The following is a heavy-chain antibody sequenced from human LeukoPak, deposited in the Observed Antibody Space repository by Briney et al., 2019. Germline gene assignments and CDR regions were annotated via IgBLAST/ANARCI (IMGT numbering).Heavy chain of an antibody. J-gene: IGHJ4*02. CDR3: ARDGAVTNGRYFDY. CDR2: ISGSSNTI. D-gene: IGHD4-17*01. Sequence: GGSLRLSCAASGFTVTTYGMNWVRQAPGKGPEWDSYISGSSNTISYADSVKGRFTISRDNAKNSLYLQMNSLRAEDTAVYYCARDGAVTNGRYFDYWGQGTLVTVSS. V-gene: IGHV3-48*04. CDR1: GFTVTTYG.